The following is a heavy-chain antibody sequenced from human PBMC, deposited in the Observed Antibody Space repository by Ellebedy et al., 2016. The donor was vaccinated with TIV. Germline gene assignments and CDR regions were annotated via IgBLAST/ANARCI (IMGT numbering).Heavy chain of an antibody. J-gene: IGHJ4*02. V-gene: IGHV3-11*01. CDR1: GFTFSDYY. CDR3: ARHQYSGSRYIHPFDY. Sequence: GESLKISCAASGFTFSDYYMSWIRQAPGKGLEWISFITGSGNVIHSADSVKGRFTISRDNAKTSLSLQMNSLRADDTAVYYCARHQYSGSRYIHPFDYWGQGTLVTVSS. CDR2: ITGSGNVI. D-gene: IGHD6-13*01.